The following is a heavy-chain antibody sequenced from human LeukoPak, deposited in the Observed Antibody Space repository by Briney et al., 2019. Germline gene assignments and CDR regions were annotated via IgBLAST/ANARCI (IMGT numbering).Heavy chain of an antibody. CDR1: GFTVSSNY. CDR3: ARDLDTMVRGVIIDK. V-gene: IGHV3-53*05. Sequence: GGSLRLSCAASGFTVSSNYMSWVRQAPGLGLEWVSVIYSGGSTYYADSVKGRFTISRDNSKNTLYLQMNSLRGEDTAVYYCARDLDTMVRGVIIDKWGQGTLVTVSS. CDR2: IYSGGST. D-gene: IGHD3-10*01. J-gene: IGHJ4*02.